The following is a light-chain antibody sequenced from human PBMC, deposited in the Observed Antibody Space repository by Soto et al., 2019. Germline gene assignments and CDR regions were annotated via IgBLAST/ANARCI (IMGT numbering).Light chain of an antibody. CDR1: SSDVGGYNY. CDR3: SSYTSSSTLPYV. J-gene: IGLJ1*01. Sequence: VLTQPASVSGSPGQSITISCTGTSSDVGGYNYVSWYQQHPGKAPKLMIYEVSNRPSGVSNRFSGSKSGNTASLTISGLQAEDEADYYCSSYTSSSTLPYVFGTGTKLTVL. V-gene: IGLV2-14*01. CDR2: EVS.